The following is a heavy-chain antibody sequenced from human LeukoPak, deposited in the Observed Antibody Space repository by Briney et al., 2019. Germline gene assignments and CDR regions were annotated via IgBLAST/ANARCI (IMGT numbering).Heavy chain of an antibody. Sequence: ASVKVSCKASGGTFSSYAISWVRQAPGQGREWMGRIIPIFGTANYAQKFQGRVTITTDESTSTAYMELSSLRSEDTAVYYCASHSSSWYNAFDIWGQGTMVTVSS. CDR1: GGTFSSYA. V-gene: IGHV1-69*05. J-gene: IGHJ3*02. CDR2: IIPIFGTA. CDR3: ASHSSSWYNAFDI. D-gene: IGHD6-13*01.